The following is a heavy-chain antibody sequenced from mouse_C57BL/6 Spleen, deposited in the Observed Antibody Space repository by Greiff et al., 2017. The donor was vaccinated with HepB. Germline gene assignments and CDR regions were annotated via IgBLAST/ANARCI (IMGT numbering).Heavy chain of an antibody. Sequence: QVQLQQSGPELVKPGASVKISCKASGYAFSSSWMNWVKQRPGKGLEWIGRIYPGDGDTTYNGKIKGKATLTADKSSSTAYMPLSSLTSEDSAVYFCAGIYYGNWVNDFDYWGQGTTRTVSS. D-gene: IGHD2-1*01. J-gene: IGHJ2*01. V-gene: IGHV1-82*01. CDR3: AGIYYGNWVNDFDY. CDR2: IYPGDGDT. CDR1: GYAFSSSW.